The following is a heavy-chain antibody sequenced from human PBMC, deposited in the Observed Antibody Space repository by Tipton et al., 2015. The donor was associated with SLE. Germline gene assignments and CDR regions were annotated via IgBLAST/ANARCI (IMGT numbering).Heavy chain of an antibody. D-gene: IGHD2-8*01. V-gene: IGHV3-53*04. CDR1: GFTVSSNY. CDR2: IYSGGST. CDR3: ARDEGVYAINPSFDY. J-gene: IGHJ4*02. Sequence: SLRLSCAASGFTVSSNYMSWVRQAPGKGLEWVSVIYSGGSTYYADSVKGRFTISRHNSKNTLYLQMNSLRAEDTAVYYCARDEGVYAINPSFDYWGQGTLVTVSS.